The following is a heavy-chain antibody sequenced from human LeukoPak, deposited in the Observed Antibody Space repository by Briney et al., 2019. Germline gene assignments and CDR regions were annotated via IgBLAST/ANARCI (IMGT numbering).Heavy chain of an antibody. Sequence: PGGSLRLSCAASGFIFSNYAMSWVRQAPGRGLECVSVISGSGDSTYYADSVKGRFTISRDTSKNTLYLHKNSLRAEDTAVYYCAKESAGFYFDYWGQGTLVTVSS. V-gene: IGHV3-23*01. CDR3: AKESAGFYFDY. D-gene: IGHD4/OR15-4a*01. J-gene: IGHJ4*02. CDR2: ISGSGDST. CDR1: GFIFSNYA.